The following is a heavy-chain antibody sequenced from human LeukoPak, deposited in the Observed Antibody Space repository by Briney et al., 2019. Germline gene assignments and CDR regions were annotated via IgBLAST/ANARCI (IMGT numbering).Heavy chain of an antibody. CDR2: IYSGGRT. J-gene: IGHJ4*02. CDR1: GFTVSSNY. D-gene: IGHD5-12*01. CDR3: ARAVDMGGHFDY. V-gene: IGHV3-66*01. Sequence: GGSLRLSCAASGFTVSSNYMSWVRQAPGKGLEWVSVIYSGGRTYYADSVKGRFTISRDNSKNTVNLQMNSLRAEDTAVYYCARAVDMGGHFDYWGQGTLVTVSS.